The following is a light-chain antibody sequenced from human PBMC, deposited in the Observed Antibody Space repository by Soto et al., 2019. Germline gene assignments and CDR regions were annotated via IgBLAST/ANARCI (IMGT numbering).Light chain of an antibody. CDR1: QDISNY. Sequence: DIQMTPSPSSLSASVGDRVTITFQASQDISNYLNWYQQKPGKAPKVLIYDASNLGTGVPSRFSGSGSGADFTFSISSLQPEDVATYYCQQYDGLPTFGQGTRLEIK. J-gene: IGKJ5*01. V-gene: IGKV1-33*01. CDR3: QQYDGLPT. CDR2: DAS.